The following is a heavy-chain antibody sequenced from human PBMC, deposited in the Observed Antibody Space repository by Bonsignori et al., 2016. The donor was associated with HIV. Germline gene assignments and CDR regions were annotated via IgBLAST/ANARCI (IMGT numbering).Heavy chain of an antibody. V-gene: IGHV3-30*02. CDR3: AKGSSRIRWWSGYPNWFDP. CDR2: IRYDGSNK. Sequence: WIRQPPGKGLEWVAFIRYDGSNKYYADSVKGRFTISRDNSKNTLYLQMNSLRAEDTAVYYCAKGSSRIRWWSGYPNWFDPWGQGTLVTVSS. D-gene: IGHD3-3*01. J-gene: IGHJ5*02.